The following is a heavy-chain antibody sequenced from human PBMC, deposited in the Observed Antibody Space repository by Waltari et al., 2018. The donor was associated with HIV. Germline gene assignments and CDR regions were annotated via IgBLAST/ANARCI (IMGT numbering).Heavy chain of an antibody. Sequence: QVLLVQSGAEVKRPGASVMISCVASGYPFTSYYMNWVRQVPGLGLEWMGVISPNSGTSTYAQKFRGRVTMTRDLSTRTYYLELSNLKSDDTAVYFCANTRVGDFDYWGQGTQVTVS. V-gene: IGHV1-46*03. CDR1: GYPFTSYY. J-gene: IGHJ4*02. D-gene: IGHD1-26*01. CDR2: ISPNSGTS. CDR3: ANTRVGDFDY.